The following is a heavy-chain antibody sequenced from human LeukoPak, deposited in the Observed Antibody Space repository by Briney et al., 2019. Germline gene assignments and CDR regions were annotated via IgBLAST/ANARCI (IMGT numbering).Heavy chain of an antibody. CDR3: ASSGDGSSSGPYYYMDV. J-gene: IGHJ6*03. D-gene: IGHD6-6*01. V-gene: IGHV1-69*05. Sequence: SVKVSRKASGGTFSSYAISWVRQAPGQGLEWMGGIIPIFGTANYAQKFLGRVTITTDESTSTAYMELSSLRSEDTAVYYCASSGDGSSSGPYYYMDVWGKGTTVTVSS. CDR2: IIPIFGTA. CDR1: GGTFSSYA.